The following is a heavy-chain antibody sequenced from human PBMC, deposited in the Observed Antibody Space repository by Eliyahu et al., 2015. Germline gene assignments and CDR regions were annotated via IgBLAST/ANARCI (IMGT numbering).Heavy chain of an antibody. V-gene: IGHV3-53*01. CDR1: GXSVSSNY. CDR3: ARDLGAYKRAFDY. CDR2: MXNGGAP. J-gene: IGHJ4*02. D-gene: IGHD3-16*01. Sequence: EVQXVESGGGLIQPGGSLRLXCXAXGXSVSSNYMXWVRXAPGKGLEWXSVMXNGGAPYYADSVKGRFTISRDSSKNTLYLQMNSLRADDTAVYYCARDLGAYKRAFDYWGQGTLVTVSS.